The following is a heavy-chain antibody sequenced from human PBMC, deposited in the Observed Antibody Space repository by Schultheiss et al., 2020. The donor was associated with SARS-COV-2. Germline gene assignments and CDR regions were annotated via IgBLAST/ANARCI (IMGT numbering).Heavy chain of an antibody. Sequence: GGSLRLSCAASGFTVSSNYMTWVRQAPGKGLEWVSVIYSGGSTYYADSVKGRFTISRDNSKNTLFLQMNSLRGEDTAVYYCARGQAGSPYYYYGMDVWGQGTTVTVSS. D-gene: IGHD6-19*01. CDR1: GFTVSSNY. J-gene: IGHJ6*02. V-gene: IGHV3-66*01. CDR3: ARGQAGSPYYYYGMDV. CDR2: IYSGGST.